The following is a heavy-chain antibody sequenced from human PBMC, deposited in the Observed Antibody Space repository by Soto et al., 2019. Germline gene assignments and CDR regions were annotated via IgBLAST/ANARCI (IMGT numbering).Heavy chain of an antibody. V-gene: IGHV3-33*01. CDR1: GFTFSSYG. Sequence: QVQLVESGGGVVQPGRSLRLSCAASGFTFSSYGMHWVRQAPGKGLEWVAVIWYDGSNKYYADSVKGRFTISRDNSKNTLDLQMNSMRAEDTAVYYCARDAGSDRSGYYYGEYYFDYWGQGTLVTVSS. D-gene: IGHD3-22*01. CDR2: IWYDGSNK. J-gene: IGHJ4*02. CDR3: ARDAGSDRSGYYYGEYYFDY.